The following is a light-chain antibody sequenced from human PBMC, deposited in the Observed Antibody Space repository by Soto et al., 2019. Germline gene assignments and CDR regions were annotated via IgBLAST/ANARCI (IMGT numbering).Light chain of an antibody. CDR3: VLYMGGVTGV. J-gene: IGLJ3*02. V-gene: IGLV8-61*01. CDR1: SGSVSTNHY. Sequence: QAVVTQEPSFSVSPGGTVTLSCGLSSGSVSTNHYPSWYQQTPGQPPRTLIFNTNSRFSGVPDRFSGSILGNKAVLTITGAQADDESDYYCVLYMGGVTGVFGGGTKVTVL. CDR2: NTN.